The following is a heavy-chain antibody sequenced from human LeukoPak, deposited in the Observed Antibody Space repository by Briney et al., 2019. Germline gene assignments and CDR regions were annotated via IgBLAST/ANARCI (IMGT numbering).Heavy chain of an antibody. J-gene: IGHJ4*02. CDR2: ISSSSSYI. CDR3: ARELVVVADTSDY. D-gene: IGHD2-15*01. CDR1: GFTFSSYS. V-gene: IGHV3-21*01. Sequence: GGSLRLSCAASGFTFSSYSMTWVRQAPGKGLEWVSSISSSSSYIYYADSVKGRFTISRDNAKNSLYLQMNSLRAEDTAVYYCARELVVVADTSDYWGQGTLVTVSS.